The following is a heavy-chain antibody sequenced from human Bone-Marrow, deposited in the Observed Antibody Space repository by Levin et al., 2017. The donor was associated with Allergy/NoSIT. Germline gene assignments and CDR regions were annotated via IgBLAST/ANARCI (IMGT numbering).Heavy chain of an antibody. Sequence: GESLKISCAASGFTFSSYWMSWVRQAPGKGLEWVANIKQDGSEKYYVDSVKGRFTISRDNAKNSLYLQMNSLRAEDTAVYYCAREYVGATIKSLDYWGQGTLVTVSS. CDR3: AREYVGATIKSLDY. CDR1: GFTFSSYW. CDR2: IKQDGSEK. V-gene: IGHV3-7*01. J-gene: IGHJ4*02. D-gene: IGHD1-26*01.